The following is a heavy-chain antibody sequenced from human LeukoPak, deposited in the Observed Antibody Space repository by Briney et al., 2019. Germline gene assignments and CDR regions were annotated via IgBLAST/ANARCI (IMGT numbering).Heavy chain of an antibody. V-gene: IGHV3-30*08. D-gene: IGHD1-14*01. CDR1: TFSFSDYP. Sequence: GKSLRLSCAASTFSFSDYPLRWVRQAPGKGLEWVAVISYDGDDQYYAHSVKGRFTISRDNSKNTLYLQMDSLISDDTAVYYCARAYHEDYYFDFWGQGTLVIVSS. CDR2: ISYDGDDQ. CDR3: ARAYHEDYYFDF. J-gene: IGHJ4*02.